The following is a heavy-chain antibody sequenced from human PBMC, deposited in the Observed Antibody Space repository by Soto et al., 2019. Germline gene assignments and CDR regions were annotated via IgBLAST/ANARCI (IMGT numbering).Heavy chain of an antibody. D-gene: IGHD2-2*01. CDR3: ARSYIVVVPAAHYYGMDV. CDR1: GYSFTSYW. CDR2: IYPGDSDT. Sequence: GESQKISCKGSGYSFTSYWIGWVRQMPGKGLEWMGIIYPGDSDTRYSPSFQGQVTISADKSISTAYLQWSSLKASDTAMYYCARSYIVVVPAAHYYGMDVWGQGTTVTVSS. J-gene: IGHJ6*02. V-gene: IGHV5-51*01.